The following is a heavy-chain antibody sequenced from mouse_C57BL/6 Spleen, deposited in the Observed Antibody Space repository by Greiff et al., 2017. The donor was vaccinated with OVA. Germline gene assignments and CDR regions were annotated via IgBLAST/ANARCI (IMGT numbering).Heavy chain of an antibody. CDR1: GFTFSDFY. Sequence: EVKLMESGGGLVQSGRSLRLSCATSGFTFSDFYMEWVRQAPGKGLEWIAASRNKANDYTTEYSASVKGRFIVSRDTSQSILYLQMNALRAEDTAIYYCARDARGSYWYFDVWGTGTTVTVSS. J-gene: IGHJ1*03. CDR2: SRNKANDYTT. CDR3: ARDARGSYWYFDV. V-gene: IGHV7-1*01.